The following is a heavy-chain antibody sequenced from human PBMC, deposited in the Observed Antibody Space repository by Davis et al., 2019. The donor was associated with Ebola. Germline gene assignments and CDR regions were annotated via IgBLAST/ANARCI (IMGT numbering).Heavy chain of an antibody. V-gene: IGHV4-59*01. CDR3: ARAPGSVKDY. Sequence: SETLSLTCTVPGGSISSYYWSWIRQPPGKGLEWIGYIYYSGSTNYNPSLKSRVTISVDTSKNQFSLKLSSVTAADTAVYYCARAPGSVKDYWGQGTLVTVSS. CDR2: IYYSGST. D-gene: IGHD4-11*01. J-gene: IGHJ4*02. CDR1: GGSISSYY.